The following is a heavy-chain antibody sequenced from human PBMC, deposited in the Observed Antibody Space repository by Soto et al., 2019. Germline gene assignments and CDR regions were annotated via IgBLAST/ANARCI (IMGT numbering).Heavy chain of an antibody. CDR3: ARVDRMFTRHYCMDV. D-gene: IGHD3-10*02. J-gene: IGHJ6*02. Sequence: QVQLVQSGAEVKKPGASVKVSCKASGYTFTSYDIHWVRQATGQGLEWMEWMNPNSGNTGYAQKFQGRVTMTRNTSMSTAYRELSSLRSEDTTVYYCARVDRMFTRHYCMDVWGQGSTVTVSS. CDR1: GYTFTSYD. V-gene: IGHV1-8*01. CDR2: MNPNSGNT.